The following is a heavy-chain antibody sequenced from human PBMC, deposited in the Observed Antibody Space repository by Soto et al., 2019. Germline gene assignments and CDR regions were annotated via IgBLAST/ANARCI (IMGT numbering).Heavy chain of an antibody. J-gene: IGHJ4*02. CDR2: INQDGSEK. Sequence: GGSLRLSCAASGFTFSTYWMDWVRQTPGKGLEWVANINQDGSEKNYVDSVKGRFTIYRDNAKNSLYLQMSSLTAEDSALYYCSRSLDSWGQGTLVTV. CDR3: SRSLDS. V-gene: IGHV3-7*01. CDR1: GFTFSTYW.